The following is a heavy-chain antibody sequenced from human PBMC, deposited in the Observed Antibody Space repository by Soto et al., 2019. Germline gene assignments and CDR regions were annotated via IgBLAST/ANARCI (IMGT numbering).Heavy chain of an antibody. Sequence: ASVKVSCKXSGYTFTSYDINWVRQATGQGLEWMGWMNPNSGNTGYAQKFQGRVTMTRNTSISTAYMELSSLRSEDTVVYYCARSYYDSSAYYYYYGMDVWGQGTTVTVSS. V-gene: IGHV1-8*01. CDR2: MNPNSGNT. J-gene: IGHJ6*02. CDR1: GYTFTSYD. CDR3: ARSYYDSSAYYYYYGMDV. D-gene: IGHD3-22*01.